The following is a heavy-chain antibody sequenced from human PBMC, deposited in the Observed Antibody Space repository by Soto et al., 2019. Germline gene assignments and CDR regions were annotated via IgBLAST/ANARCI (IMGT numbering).Heavy chain of an antibody. D-gene: IGHD3-22*01. V-gene: IGHV1-18*01. CDR2: ISAYNGNT. CDR1: GYTFTSYG. J-gene: IGHJ6*03. CDR3: ARKTLLYDSSGYYPRYIDV. Sequence: ASVKVSCKASGYTFTSYGISWVRQAPGQGLEWMGWISAYNGNTNYAQKLQGRVTMTTDTSTSTAYMELRSLRSDDTAVYYCARKTLLYDSSGYYPRYIDVWGKGTTVTGSS.